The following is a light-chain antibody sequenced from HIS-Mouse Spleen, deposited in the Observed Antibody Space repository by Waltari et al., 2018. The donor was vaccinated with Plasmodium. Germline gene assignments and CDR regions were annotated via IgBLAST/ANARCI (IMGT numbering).Light chain of an antibody. CDR3: SSYAGSLWV. V-gene: IGLV2-8*01. Sequence: QSALTQPPSASGSPGQSVTIPCTGTSSAVGGYNYVSWYQPPPGKAPKLMIYEVSKRPSGVPDRFSGSKSGNTASLTVSGLQAEDEADYYCSSYAGSLWVFGGGTKLTVL. CDR1: SSAVGGYNY. CDR2: EVS. J-gene: IGLJ3*02.